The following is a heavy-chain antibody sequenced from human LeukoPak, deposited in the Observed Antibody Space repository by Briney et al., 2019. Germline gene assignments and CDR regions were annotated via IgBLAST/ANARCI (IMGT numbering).Heavy chain of an antibody. D-gene: IGHD4-17*01. Sequence: KPSETLSLTCAVSGGSFSGYYWSWIRQPPGKGLEWIGEINHSGSTNYNPSLKSRVTISVDTSKNQFSLKLSSVTAADTAVYYCARVGPTYGDYDYWGQGTLVTVSS. CDR2: INHSGST. J-gene: IGHJ4*02. CDR1: GGSFSGYY. V-gene: IGHV4-34*01. CDR3: ARVGPTYGDYDY.